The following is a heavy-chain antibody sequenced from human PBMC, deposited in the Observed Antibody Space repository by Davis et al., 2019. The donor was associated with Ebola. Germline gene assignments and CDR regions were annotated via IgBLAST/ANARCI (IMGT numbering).Heavy chain of an antibody. CDR3: AKHRRDGYCSSTSCPSNWFDP. J-gene: IGHJ5*02. CDR2: ISGSGGST. D-gene: IGHD2-2*03. CDR1: GFTFSSYA. V-gene: IGHV3-23*01. Sequence: GESLKISCAASGFTFSSYAMSWVRQAPGKRLEWVSAISGSGGSTYYADSVKGRFTISRDNSKNTLYLQMNSLRAEDTAVYYCAKHRRDGYCSSTSCPSNWFDPWGQGTLVTVSS.